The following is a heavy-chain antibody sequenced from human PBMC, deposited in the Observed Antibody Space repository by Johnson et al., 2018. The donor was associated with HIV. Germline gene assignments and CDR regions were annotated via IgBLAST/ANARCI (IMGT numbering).Heavy chain of an antibody. CDR3: ARDRTGGSYPRAFDN. CDR1: GFTFDDYG. V-gene: IGHV3-20*04. J-gene: IGHJ3*02. Sequence: VQLVESGGGVVRPGGSLRLSCAASGFTFDDYGMSWVRQAPGKGLEWVYGINWNGGSTGYAGSVKGRLPISKDNAKNSLYMQMNSLRAEDTALYYCARDRTGGSYPRAFDNWGQGTMVTVSS. CDR2: INWNGGST. D-gene: IGHD1-26*01.